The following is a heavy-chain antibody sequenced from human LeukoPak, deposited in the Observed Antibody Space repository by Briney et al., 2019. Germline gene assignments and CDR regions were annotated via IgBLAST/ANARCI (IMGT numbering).Heavy chain of an antibody. CDR3: AKRGVVIRVILVGFHKEAYYFES. Sequence: GGSLRLSCAVSGITLSNYGMSWVRQAPGKGLEWVAGISGSGGSTNYADSVKGRFTIPRDNAKNTLYLQMNSLRAEDTAVYFCAKRGVVIRVILVGFHKEAYYFESWGQGALVTVSS. CDR1: GITLSNYG. V-gene: IGHV3-23*01. D-gene: IGHD3/OR15-3a*01. CDR2: ISGSGGST. J-gene: IGHJ4*02.